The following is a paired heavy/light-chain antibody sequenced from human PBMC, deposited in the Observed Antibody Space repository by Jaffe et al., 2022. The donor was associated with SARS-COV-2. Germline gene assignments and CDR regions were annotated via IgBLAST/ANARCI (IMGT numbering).Heavy chain of an antibody. V-gene: IGHV3-72*01. Sequence: EVQLVESGGTLVQPGGSLRLSCAASGFTFNDYYMDWVRQAPGKGLEWVGRSRNKANSYTTGYAASVTGRFAISRDDSKNSLYLQMNSLKTEDTAVYYCTRVRKCYGSSSCYTGHHEYWGQGTLVTVSS. D-gene: IGHD2-2*02. CDR1: GFTFNDYY. CDR2: SRNKANSYTT. CDR3: TRVRKCYGSSSCYTGHHEY. J-gene: IGHJ4*02.
Light chain of an antibody. CDR1: SSNIGARSD. CDR3: QSYDSSLSGSV. V-gene: IGLV1-40*01. CDR2: GNN. Sequence: QSVLTQPPSVSGAPGQRVTISCTGSSSNIGARSDVHWYQQVPGTAPKLLIYGNNNRPSGVPDRFSGSKSGASASLAITGLQAEDEAVYYCQSYDSSLSGSVFGGGTKLTVL. J-gene: IGLJ2*01.